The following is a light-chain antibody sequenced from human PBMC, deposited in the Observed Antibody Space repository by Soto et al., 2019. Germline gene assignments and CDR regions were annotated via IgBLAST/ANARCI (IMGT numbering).Light chain of an antibody. CDR1: QSVNSN. Sequence: EIVMTQSPVTLSVSPGERPSLSCRASQSVNSNLAWYQQKPGQAPRLLIYAASTGATGIPARFSGSGSGSDFTLTISSPQSEDFAVYYCQQYNSWPLTFGPGTKVDT. J-gene: IGKJ3*01. CDR2: AAS. CDR3: QQYNSWPLT. V-gene: IGKV3-15*01.